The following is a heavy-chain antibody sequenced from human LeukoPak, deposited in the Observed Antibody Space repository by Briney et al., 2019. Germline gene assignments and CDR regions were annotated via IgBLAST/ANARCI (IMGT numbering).Heavy chain of an antibody. V-gene: IGHV4-59*01. CDR2: IYYSGST. D-gene: IGHD1-26*01. CDR3: ARDSSGNYWANWFDP. J-gene: IGHJ5*02. CDR1: GGSISSYY. Sequence: SETLSLTCTVSGGSISSYYWSWIRQPPGKGLEWIGYIYYSGSTNYNPSLKSRVTISVDTSKNQFSLKLSSVTAADTAVYYCARDSSGNYWANWFDPWGQGTLVTVSS.